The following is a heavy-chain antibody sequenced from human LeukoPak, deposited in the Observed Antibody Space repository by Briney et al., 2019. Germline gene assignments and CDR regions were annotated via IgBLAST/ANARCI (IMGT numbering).Heavy chain of an antibody. V-gene: IGHV3-30*02. Sequence: PGGSLRLSCAASGFTFSSYGMHWVRQAPGKGLEWVAFIRYDGSNKYYADSVKGRFTISRDNSKNTLYLQMNSLRAEDTAVYYCAKRAGIAVAGTRWGYVDVWGKGTTVTVSS. D-gene: IGHD6-19*01. J-gene: IGHJ6*03. CDR3: AKRAGIAVAGTRWGYVDV. CDR1: GFTFSSYG. CDR2: IRYDGSNK.